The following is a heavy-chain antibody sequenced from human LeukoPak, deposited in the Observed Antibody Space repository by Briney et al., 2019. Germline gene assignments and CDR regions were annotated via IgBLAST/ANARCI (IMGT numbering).Heavy chain of an antibody. CDR2: INPNSGGT. Sequence: ASVKVSCKASGYTFTGYYMHWVRQAPGQGLEWMGWINPNSGGTNYAQKFQGRVTMTRDTSISTAYMELSRLRSDDTAVYYCARVDIVVVPAAYYFDYWGQGTLVTVSS. V-gene: IGHV1-2*02. D-gene: IGHD2-2*01. CDR1: GYTFTGYY. J-gene: IGHJ4*02. CDR3: ARVDIVVVPAAYYFDY.